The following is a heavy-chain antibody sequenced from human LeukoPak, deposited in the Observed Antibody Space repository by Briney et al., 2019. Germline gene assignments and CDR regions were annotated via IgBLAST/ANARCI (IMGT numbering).Heavy chain of an antibody. CDR3: AKDESSSISFHYGMDV. CDR2: ISGNGVST. V-gene: IGHV3-23*01. Sequence: GGSLRLSCAASGFTFSNSAMSWVSQAPGKGLEWVSPISGNGVSTYYADSVKGRFSISRDNSKNTLYLQMNSLRAEDTAVYYCAKDESSSISFHYGMDVWGQGTTVTVSS. D-gene: IGHD6-6*01. CDR1: GFTFSNSA. J-gene: IGHJ6*02.